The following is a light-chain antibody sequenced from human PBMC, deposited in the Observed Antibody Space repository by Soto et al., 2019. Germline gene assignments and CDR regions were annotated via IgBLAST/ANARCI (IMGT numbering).Light chain of an antibody. J-gene: IGLJ2*01. V-gene: IGLV2-8*01. CDR1: NSDVGGYNY. CDR3: SSYAGSPVV. CDR2: EVS. Sequence: QSALTQPPSASGSPGQSVTISCTGTNSDVGGYNYVSWYQQHPGKAPKLMIYEVSKRPSGVPDRFSGSKSGNTASLTVSGLQAEDEADYYCSSYAGSPVVFDGGTKLTVL.